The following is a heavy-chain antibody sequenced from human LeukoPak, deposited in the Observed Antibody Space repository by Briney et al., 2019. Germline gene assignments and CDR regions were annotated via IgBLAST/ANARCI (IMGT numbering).Heavy chain of an antibody. CDR1: GGSISNYY. J-gene: IGHJ4*02. V-gene: IGHV4-4*07. CDR2: VYISGIT. Sequence: SETLSLTCTVSGGSISNYYWSWIRQPAGKGLEWIGRVYISGITDYSPSLKSRVSISEDKSKNQFSLKLSSVTAADTAVYYCAREGGFWSGFYYFDYWGQGTLVTVSS. D-gene: IGHD3-3*01. CDR3: AREGGFWSGFYYFDY.